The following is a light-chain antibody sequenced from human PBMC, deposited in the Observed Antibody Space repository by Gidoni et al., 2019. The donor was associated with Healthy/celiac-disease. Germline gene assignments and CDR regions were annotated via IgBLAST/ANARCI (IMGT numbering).Light chain of an antibody. Sequence: IVFTQSPATLSLSPGERATLSCRASQSVSSYLAWYQQKPGQAPRLLIYDASNRATGIPARFSGSGSGTDVTLTISSLEPEDFAVYYCQQRSNWPSITFGQGTRLEIK. CDR1: QSVSSY. V-gene: IGKV3-11*01. CDR3: QQRSNWPSIT. J-gene: IGKJ5*01. CDR2: DAS.